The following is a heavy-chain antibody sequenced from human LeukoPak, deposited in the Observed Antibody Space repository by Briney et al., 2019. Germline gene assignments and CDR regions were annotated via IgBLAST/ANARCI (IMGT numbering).Heavy chain of an antibody. Sequence: GGSLRLSCAASGFTFSSYEMNWVRQAPGKGLEWVSYISSSGDTIHYADSVKGRFTISRDNAKNSLYLQMNSLRAEDTAVYYCAREPPSSWFDAFDIWGQGTMVTVSS. V-gene: IGHV3-48*03. D-gene: IGHD6-13*01. J-gene: IGHJ3*02. CDR1: GFTFSSYE. CDR2: ISSSGDTI. CDR3: AREPPSSWFDAFDI.